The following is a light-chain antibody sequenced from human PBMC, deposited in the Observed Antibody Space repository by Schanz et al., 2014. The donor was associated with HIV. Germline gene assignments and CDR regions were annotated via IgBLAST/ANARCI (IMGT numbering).Light chain of an antibody. J-gene: IGLJ2*01. CDR2: DYH. Sequence: QSVLTQPPSVSAAPGQRVTISCSGSAFNVGQNYVSWYQQFPGTAPKLLIYDYHERPSEIRDRFSGSKSGQSATLAIIGLQDGDEADYYCGAWDSGRGAVVFGGGTKVTVL. V-gene: IGLV1-51*01. CDR1: AFNVGQNY. CDR3: GAWDSGRGAVV.